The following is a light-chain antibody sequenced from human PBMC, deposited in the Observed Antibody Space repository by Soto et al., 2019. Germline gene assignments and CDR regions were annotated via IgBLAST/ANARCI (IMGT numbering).Light chain of an antibody. CDR2: DAS. V-gene: IGKV3-20*01. Sequence: EIVLTQSPGTLSLSAGERATLSCRASESVSSSYLAWYQQKPGQAPRLLIYDASSRATGIPDRFSGSGSGKDFTLTISRLEPEDFAVYYCQNYGSSRTFGQGNKVEIK. CDR1: ESVSSSY. J-gene: IGKJ1*01. CDR3: QNYGSSRT.